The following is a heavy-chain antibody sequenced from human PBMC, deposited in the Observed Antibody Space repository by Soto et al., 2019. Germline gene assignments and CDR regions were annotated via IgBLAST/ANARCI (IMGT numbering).Heavy chain of an antibody. CDR3: AREDYGIYPN. V-gene: IGHV1-2*02. CDR2: IDPRSGAT. CDR1: GYTVTDYY. Sequence: QVQLVQSGTAVKKPGAPVQVSCKASGYTVTDYYIHWVRQAPGQGLEWMGWIDPRSGATTYAQKFQDRVTMTRATSISTAYMDLSRLTSDDTALYYCAREDYGIYPNWGQGTLVTVSS. D-gene: IGHD1-26*01. J-gene: IGHJ4*02.